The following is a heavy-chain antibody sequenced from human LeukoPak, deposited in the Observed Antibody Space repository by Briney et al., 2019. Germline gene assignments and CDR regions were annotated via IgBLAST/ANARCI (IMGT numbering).Heavy chain of an antibody. V-gene: IGHV3-30*18. D-gene: IGHD3-9*01. J-gene: IGHJ4*02. CDR2: ISYDGSNK. CDR3: AKEKGVLRYFDWLDY. Sequence: AGGSLRLSCAASGFTFSSYGMRWVRQAPGKGLEWVAVISYDGSNKYYADSVKGRFTISRDNSKNTLYLQMNSLRAEDTAVYYCAKEKGVLRYFDWLDYWGQGTLVTVSS. CDR1: GFTFSSYG.